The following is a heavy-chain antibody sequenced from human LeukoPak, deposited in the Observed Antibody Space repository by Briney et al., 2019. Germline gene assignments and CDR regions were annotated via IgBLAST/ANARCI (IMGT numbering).Heavy chain of an antibody. CDR3: ARPGPNSGSYDSDAFDI. D-gene: IGHD1-26*01. J-gene: IGHJ3*02. V-gene: IGHV3-23*01. Sequence: GGSLRLSCVASGLTFSSYGMTWVRQAPGKGLEWVSAVTGSGSSTDYADSVKGRFTISRDNSKNTLYLQMNSLRAEDTAVYYCARPGPNSGSYDSDAFDIWGQGTMVTVSS. CDR2: VTGSGSST. CDR1: GLTFSSYG.